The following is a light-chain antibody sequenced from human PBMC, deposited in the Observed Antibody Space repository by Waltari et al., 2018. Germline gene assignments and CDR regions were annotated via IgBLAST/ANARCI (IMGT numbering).Light chain of an antibody. CDR2: GAS. CDR3: QQCNDWPRT. Sequence: EIVMTQSPAILSVSPGERATLSCRANQSVSNNLAWYQQKPGQAPRLLIYGASTRATGVPARFSGSGSGTEFTLTISSLQSEDFAVYYCQQCNDWPRTFGQGTKVEIK. CDR1: QSVSNN. J-gene: IGKJ1*01. V-gene: IGKV3D-15*01.